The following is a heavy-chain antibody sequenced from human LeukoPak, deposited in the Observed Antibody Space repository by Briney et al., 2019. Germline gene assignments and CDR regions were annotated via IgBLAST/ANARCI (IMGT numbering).Heavy chain of an antibody. D-gene: IGHD1/OR15-1a*01. CDR3: AKVRTGNYGMDV. J-gene: IGHJ6*02. Sequence: PGRSLRLSCAASGLTFSSYGMHWVRQAPGKGLEWVAVISYDGSNKYYADSVKGRFTISRDNSKNTLYLQMNSLRAEDTAVYYCAKVRTGNYGMDVWGQGTTVTVSS. V-gene: IGHV3-30*18. CDR1: GLTFSSYG. CDR2: ISYDGSNK.